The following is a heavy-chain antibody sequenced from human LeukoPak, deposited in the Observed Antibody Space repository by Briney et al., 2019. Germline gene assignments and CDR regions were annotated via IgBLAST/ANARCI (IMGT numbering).Heavy chain of an antibody. CDR2: IYYSGST. CDR1: GGSISSYY. J-gene: IGHJ4*02. D-gene: IGHD6-6*01. CDR3: ARGRGSSSSFDY. V-gene: IGHV4-59*12. Sequence: SETLSLTCTVSGGSISSYYWSWIRQPPGKGLEWIGYIYYSGSTNYNPSLKSRVTISVDTSKNQFSLKLSSVTVADTAVYYCARGRGSSSSFDYWGQGTLVTVSS.